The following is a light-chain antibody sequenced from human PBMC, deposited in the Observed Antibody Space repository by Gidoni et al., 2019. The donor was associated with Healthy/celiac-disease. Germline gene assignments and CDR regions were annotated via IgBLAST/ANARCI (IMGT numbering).Light chain of an antibody. V-gene: IGKV3-20*01. CDR3: QQYGSSPPMCS. J-gene: IGKJ2*04. CDR1: QSVSSSD. CDR2: GAS. Sequence: EIVLTQSPGTLSLSPGERATLSCRASQSVSSSDLAWYQQKPGQAPRLLIYGASSKATGIPDRFSGSGSGTDFTLTISRLEPEDFAVYYCQQYGSSPPMCSFGQGTKLEIK.